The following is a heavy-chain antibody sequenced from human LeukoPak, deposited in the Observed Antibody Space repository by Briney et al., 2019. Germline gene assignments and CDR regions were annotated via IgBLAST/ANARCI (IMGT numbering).Heavy chain of an antibody. J-gene: IGHJ4*02. CDR3: ARGYCSAGSCTLLDY. CDR1: GYTFTDYY. Sequence: ASVKVSCKASGYTFTDYYMHWVRQAPGQGLEWMGWINPNSGGANYAQKFQGRAAMARDTSISTAYLELSRLRSDDTAIYYCARGYCSAGSCTLLDYWGQGTLVTVSS. D-gene: IGHD2-15*01. V-gene: IGHV1-2*02. CDR2: INPNSGGA.